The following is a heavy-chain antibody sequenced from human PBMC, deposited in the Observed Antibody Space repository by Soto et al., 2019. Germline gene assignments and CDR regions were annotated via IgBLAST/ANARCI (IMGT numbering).Heavy chain of an antibody. V-gene: IGHV1-3*01. D-gene: IGHD2-2*01. CDR1: GYTFTSYA. Sequence: QVQLVQSGAEVKKPGASVKVSCKASGYTFTSYAMHWVRQAPGQRLEWMGWINAGNGNTKYSQKFQGRVTITTDTSASAAYNELSSRRSEDTAVYYCGSGNLSLYDRYHRGYCCYSLDVWGPGTT. J-gene: IGHJ6*02. CDR2: INAGNGNT. CDR3: GSGNLSLYDRYHRGYCCYSLDV.